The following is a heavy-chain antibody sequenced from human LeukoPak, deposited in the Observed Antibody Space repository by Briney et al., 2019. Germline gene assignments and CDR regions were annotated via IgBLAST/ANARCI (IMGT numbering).Heavy chain of an antibody. V-gene: IGHV1-18*04. J-gene: IGHJ6*04. D-gene: IGHD3-10*01. CDR1: GYTFTSYG. CDR3: ARTMVRGVIISYYYYGMDV. CDR2: ISAYNGNT. Sequence: SVKVSCKASGYTFTSYGISWVRQAPGQGLEWMGWISAYNGNTNYAQKLQGRVTMTTDTSTSTAYMELSSLRSEDTAVYYCARTMVRGVIISYYYYGMDVWGKGTTATVSS.